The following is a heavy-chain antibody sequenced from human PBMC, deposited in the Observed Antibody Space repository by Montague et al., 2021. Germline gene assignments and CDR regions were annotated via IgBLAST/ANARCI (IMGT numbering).Heavy chain of an antibody. D-gene: IGHD6-13*01. CDR1: GDSLSSVGYY. CDR3: ARGRLATGDFDF. Sequence: TLSLTCTVSGDSLSSVGYYWTWIRQHPGKDLEWIGYMYYSGSTYYNPSLKSRVTISADTSKNHFSLRLTSVTAADTAVYYCARGRLATGDFDFWGQGTLVTVSS. CDR2: MYYSGST. J-gene: IGHJ4*02. V-gene: IGHV4-31*03.